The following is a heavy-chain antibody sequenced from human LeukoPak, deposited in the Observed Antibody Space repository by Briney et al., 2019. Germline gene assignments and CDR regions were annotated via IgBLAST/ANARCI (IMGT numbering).Heavy chain of an antibody. V-gene: IGHV1-69*06. Sequence: ASVKVSCKASGGTFSSYAITWVRQAPGQGLEWMGGIIPMFGTAKYAQKFQGRVTITADKFTSTAYMELSSLRSEDTAMYYCARVEGYTYGNNYYYYYMDVWGTGTTVIVSS. CDR3: ARVEGYTYGNNYYYYYMDV. CDR1: GGTFSSYA. CDR2: IIPMFGTA. J-gene: IGHJ6*03. D-gene: IGHD5-24*01.